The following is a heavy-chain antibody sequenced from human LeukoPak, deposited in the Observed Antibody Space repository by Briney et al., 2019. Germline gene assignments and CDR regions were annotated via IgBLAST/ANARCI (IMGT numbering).Heavy chain of an antibody. Sequence: PSRTLTLTCTVSGGSISSGSYYWSWIRQPAGKGLEWIGRIYTSGSTNYNPSLKSRVTISVDTSKNQFSLKLSSVTAADTAVYYCARGTGISYYDSSGYYQDDAFDIWGQGTMVTVSS. CDR2: IYTSGST. CDR1: GGSISSGSYY. CDR3: ARGTGISYYDSSGYYQDDAFDI. D-gene: IGHD3-22*01. V-gene: IGHV4-61*02. J-gene: IGHJ3*02.